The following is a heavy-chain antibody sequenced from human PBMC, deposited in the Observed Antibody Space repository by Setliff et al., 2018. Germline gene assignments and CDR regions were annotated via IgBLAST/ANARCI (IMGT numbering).Heavy chain of an antibody. Sequence: SETLSLTCTVSGDSISRSTYYRGWIRQSPGKGLDWIGTVDHSGNTFYNPSLKSRVTISVDTSKNQLSLELASVTAADTAVYYCARRDSTGYYGYSFDFWGQGTLVTVSS. CDR1: GDSISRSTYY. CDR3: ARRDSTGYYGYSFDF. D-gene: IGHD3-22*01. V-gene: IGHV4-39*01. CDR2: VDHSGNT. J-gene: IGHJ4*02.